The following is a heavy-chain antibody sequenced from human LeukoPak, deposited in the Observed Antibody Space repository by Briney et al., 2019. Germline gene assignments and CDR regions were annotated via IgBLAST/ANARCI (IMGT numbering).Heavy chain of an antibody. CDR2: IRYDGSNK. D-gene: IGHD3-3*01. V-gene: IGHV3-30*02. CDR1: GFTFSSYG. J-gene: IGHJ6*03. Sequence: SGGSLRLSCAASGFTFSSYGMHWVRQAPGKGLEWVAFIRYDGSNKSYADSVRGRFTISRDNAKNSLYLQMNSLRAEDTAVYYCAKITYYDFWSGYYSSFSGYYYMDVWGKGTTVTVSS. CDR3: AKITYYDFWSGYYSSFSGYYYMDV.